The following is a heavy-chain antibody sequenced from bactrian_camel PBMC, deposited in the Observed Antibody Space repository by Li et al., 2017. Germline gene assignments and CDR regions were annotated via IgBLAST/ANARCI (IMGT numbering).Heavy chain of an antibody. J-gene: IGHJ4*01. CDR1: GFTFSNYY. D-gene: IGHD5*01. Sequence: HVQLVESGGGSVQPGGSLRLSCAASGFTFSNYYMSWVRQAPGKGLEWVSSLYSDDPTTYYADSLKGRFTISRDNAKGTLYLQMDNLKTDDTAVYYCATVIRCTGGYCYGWTFGYNIWGQGTQVTVS. CDR2: LYSDDPTT. CDR3: ATVIRCTGGYCYGWTFGYNI. V-gene: IGHV3-2*01.